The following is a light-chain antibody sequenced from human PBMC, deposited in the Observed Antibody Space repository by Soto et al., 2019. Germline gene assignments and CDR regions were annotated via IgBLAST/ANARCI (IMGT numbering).Light chain of an antibody. CDR2: DAS. J-gene: IGKJ1*01. CDR1: QTISSW. Sequence: DIQMTQSPSTLSGSVGDIVTITCRASQTISSWLAWYQQKPGRAPKLLIFDASSLESGVPSRFSGSGSGTAFTLTISSLQPEDFATYYCLKHNSYPWKFGQGTKVDIK. CDR3: LKHNSYPWK. V-gene: IGKV1-5*01.